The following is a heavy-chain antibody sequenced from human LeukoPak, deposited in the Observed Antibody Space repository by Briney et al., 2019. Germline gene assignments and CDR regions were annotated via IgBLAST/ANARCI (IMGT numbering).Heavy chain of an antibody. J-gene: IGHJ4*02. Sequence: GGSLRLSCAASGFTFSSYSMNWVRQAPGKGLEWGSYISSSSSTIYYADSVKGRFTISRDNAKNSLYLQMNSLRAEDTAVYYCARDAGMVSGSFDYWGQGTLVTVSS. D-gene: IGHD3-10*01. CDR2: ISSSSSTI. CDR3: ARDAGMVSGSFDY. V-gene: IGHV3-48*01. CDR1: GFTFSSYS.